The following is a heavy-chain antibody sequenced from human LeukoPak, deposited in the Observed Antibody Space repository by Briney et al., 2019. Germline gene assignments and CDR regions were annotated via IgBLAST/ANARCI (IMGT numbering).Heavy chain of an antibody. CDR3: ARDREMATNFPNWFDP. V-gene: IGHV1-69*01. J-gene: IGHJ5*02. Sequence: SVKVSCQASGGIFSSYAISWVRQAPGQGLEWMGGIVPIFGTANYAQKFQGRVTITADESTSTAYMELSSLRSEDTAVYYCARDREMATNFPNWFDPWGQGTLVTVSS. D-gene: IGHD5-24*01. CDR2: IVPIFGTA. CDR1: GGIFSSYA.